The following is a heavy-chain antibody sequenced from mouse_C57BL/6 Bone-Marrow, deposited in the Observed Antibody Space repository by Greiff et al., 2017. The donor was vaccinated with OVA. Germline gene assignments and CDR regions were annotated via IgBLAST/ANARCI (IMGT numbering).Heavy chain of an antibody. CDR3: ALYYGSSYVYFDY. Sequence: EVQGVESVAELVRPGASVKLSCTASGFNIKNTYMHWVKQRPEQGLEWIGRIDPANGNTKYAPKFQGKATITADTSSNTAYLQLSSLTSEDTAIYYCALYYGSSYVYFDYWGQGTTLTVSS. CDR2: IDPANGNT. V-gene: IGHV14-3*01. CDR1: GFNIKNTY. J-gene: IGHJ2*01. D-gene: IGHD1-1*01.